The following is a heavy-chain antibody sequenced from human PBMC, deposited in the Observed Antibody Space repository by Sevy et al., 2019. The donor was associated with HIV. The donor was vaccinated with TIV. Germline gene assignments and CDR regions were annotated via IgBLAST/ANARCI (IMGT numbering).Heavy chain of an antibody. V-gene: IGHV3-23*01. CDR3: AKEGRGYHGSGSSDY. CDR2: ISGSGDST. CDR1: GFTFSSYA. J-gene: IGHJ4*02. Sequence: QLGGSLRLSCAASGFTFSSYAMSWVRQAPGKGLEWVSVISGSGDSTYYVDSVKGRFTISRDNSKNTLYLQMNSLRAEDTAVYYCAKEGRGYHGSGSSDYWGQGALVTVSS. D-gene: IGHD3-10*01.